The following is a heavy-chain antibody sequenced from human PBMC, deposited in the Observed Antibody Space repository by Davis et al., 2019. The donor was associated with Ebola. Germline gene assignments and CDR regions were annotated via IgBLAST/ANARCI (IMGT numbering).Heavy chain of an antibody. CDR3: AAHYDILTGYYYYYGMDV. CDR1: GFTFSSYA. V-gene: IGHV3-23*01. D-gene: IGHD3-9*01. CDR2: ISGSGGST. Sequence: PRGSLRLSCAASGFTFSSYAMSWVRQAPGKGLEWVSAISGSGGSTYYADSVKGRFTISKDNSKNTLYLQMNSLRAEDTAVYYCAAHYDILTGYYYYYGMDVWGQGTTVTVSS. J-gene: IGHJ6*02.